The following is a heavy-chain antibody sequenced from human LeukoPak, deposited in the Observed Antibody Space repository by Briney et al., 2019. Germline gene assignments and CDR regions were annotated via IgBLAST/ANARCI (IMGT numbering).Heavy chain of an antibody. D-gene: IGHD4-17*01. V-gene: IGHV3-23*01. CDR3: ARGVFDYGDYVHN. Sequence: GGSLRLSCAASGFTFSSYAMSWVRQAPGKGLEWVSAISGSGGSSYYAGSVKGRFTISRDNSKNTLYLQMNSLRAEDTAVYYCARGVFDYGDYVHNWGQGTLVTVSS. CDR1: GFTFSSYA. CDR2: ISGSGGSS. J-gene: IGHJ4*02.